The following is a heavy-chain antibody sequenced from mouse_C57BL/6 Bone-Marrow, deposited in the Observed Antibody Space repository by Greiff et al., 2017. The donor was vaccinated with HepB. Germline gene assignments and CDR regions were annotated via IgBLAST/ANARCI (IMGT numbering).Heavy chain of an antibody. V-gene: IGHV1-53*01. CDR2: INPSNGGT. Sequence: QVQLHQPGTELVKPGASVKLSCKASGYTFTSYWMHWVKQRPGQGLEWIGNINPSNGGTNYNEKFKSKATLTVDKSSSTAYMQLSSLTSEDSAVYYCARLGTTVVGYFDYWGQGTTLTVSS. CDR3: ARLGTTVVGYFDY. CDR1: GYTFTSYW. D-gene: IGHD1-1*01. J-gene: IGHJ2*01.